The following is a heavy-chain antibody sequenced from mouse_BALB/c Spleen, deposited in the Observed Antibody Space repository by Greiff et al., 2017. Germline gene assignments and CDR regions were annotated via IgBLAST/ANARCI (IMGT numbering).Heavy chain of an antibody. Sequence: EVQLQQSGAELVKPGASVKLSCTASGFNIQDTYMHWVKQRPEQGLEWIGRIDPANGNTKYDPKFQGKATITADTSSNTAYLQLSSLTSEDTAVYYCARGYYGTWFAYWGQGTLVTVAA. J-gene: IGHJ3*01. CDR2: IDPANGNT. D-gene: IGHD1-2*01. V-gene: IGHV14-3*02. CDR3: ARGYYGTWFAY. CDR1: GFNIQDTY.